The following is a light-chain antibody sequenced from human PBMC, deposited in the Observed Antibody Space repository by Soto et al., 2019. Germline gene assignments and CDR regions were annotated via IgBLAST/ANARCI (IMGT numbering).Light chain of an antibody. CDR3: QNYGTSLWT. J-gene: IGKJ1*01. V-gene: IGKV3-20*01. Sequence: EIMLTQSPGTLSLSPGERTTVSCRASQSVSSSFFSWYQQKPGQAPRLLIYGASIRATGIPDRFSGSGSGTDFNLTISRMVPEDFAMYLCQNYGTSLWTFGQGTKAEIK. CDR2: GAS. CDR1: QSVSSSF.